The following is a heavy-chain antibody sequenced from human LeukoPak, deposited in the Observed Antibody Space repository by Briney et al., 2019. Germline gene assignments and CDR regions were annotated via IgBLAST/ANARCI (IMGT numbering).Heavy chain of an antibody. V-gene: IGHV3-53*01. CDR3: ATSYDSSGYYDY. D-gene: IGHD3-22*01. Sequence: GGSLRLSCAASGFTVSSNYMSWVRQAPGKGLEWVSVIYSGGSTYYADSVKGRFTISRDNSKNTLYLQMNSLRAEDTAVYYCATSYDSSGYYDYWGQGTLVTVSS. CDR2: IYSGGST. J-gene: IGHJ4*02. CDR1: GFTVSSNY.